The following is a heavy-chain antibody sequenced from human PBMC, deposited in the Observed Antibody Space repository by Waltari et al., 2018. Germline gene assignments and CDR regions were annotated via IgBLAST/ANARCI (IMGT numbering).Heavy chain of an antibody. CDR3: AISKGEVVVIAMSAFDI. D-gene: IGHD2-21*01. J-gene: IGHJ3*02. CDR2: GVPIFGTA. Sequence: QVQLVQSGAEVKKPGSSVKVSCKASGGTFSSYAISWVRQAPGQGLEWMGGGVPIFGTANYAQEFQGRVTITADESKSTACMELSSLRSEDTAVYYCAISKGEVVVIAMSAFDIWGQGTMVTVSS. V-gene: IGHV1-69*13. CDR1: GGTFSSYA.